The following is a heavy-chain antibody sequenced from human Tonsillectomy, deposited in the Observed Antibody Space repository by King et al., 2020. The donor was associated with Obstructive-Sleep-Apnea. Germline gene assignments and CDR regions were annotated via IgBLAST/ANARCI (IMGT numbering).Heavy chain of an antibody. D-gene: IGHD4-17*01. CDR2: IYYSGST. CDR3: ARDHDFGECAYDDGMDV. J-gene: IGHJ6*02. CDR1: GGSISSGGYY. V-gene: IGHV4-31*03. Sequence: QLQESGPGLVKPSQTLSLPCTVSGGSISSGGYYWSWIRQHPGKGLEWIGYIYYSGSTYYNVSLERRVIISGDTSNNQFSLKLSSVTAADTAVYYCARDHDFGECAYDDGMDVWGQGTTVTVSS.